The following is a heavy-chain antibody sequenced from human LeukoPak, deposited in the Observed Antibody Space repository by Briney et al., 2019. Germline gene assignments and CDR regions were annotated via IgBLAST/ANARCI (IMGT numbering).Heavy chain of an antibody. CDR1: GFTFSSYS. Sequence: GGSLRLSCAASGFTFSSYSTNWVRQAPGKGLEWVSSISSSSSYIYYADSVKGRFTISRDNAKNSLYLQMNSLRAEDTAVYYCARHSTIVLMVYATFDYWGQGTLVTVSS. CDR3: ARHSTIVLMVYATFDY. J-gene: IGHJ4*02. CDR2: ISSSSSYI. V-gene: IGHV3-21*01. D-gene: IGHD2-8*01.